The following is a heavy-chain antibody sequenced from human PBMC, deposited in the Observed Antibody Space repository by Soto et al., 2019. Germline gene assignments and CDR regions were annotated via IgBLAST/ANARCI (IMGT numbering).Heavy chain of an antibody. CDR2: ISSSSSYT. CDR3: ARDSTYCSSTSCGMDV. Sequence: GSLRLSCAASGFTFSDYYMSWIRQAPGKGLEWVSYISSSSSYTNYADSVKGRFTISRDNAKNSLYLQMNSLRAEDTAVYYCARDSTYCSSTSCGMDVWGQGTTVTVSS. V-gene: IGHV3-11*06. CDR1: GFTFSDYY. J-gene: IGHJ6*02. D-gene: IGHD2-2*01.